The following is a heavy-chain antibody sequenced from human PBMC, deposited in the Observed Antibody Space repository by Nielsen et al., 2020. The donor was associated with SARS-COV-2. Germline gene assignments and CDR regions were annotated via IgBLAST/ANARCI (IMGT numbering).Heavy chain of an antibody. CDR3: ARDWQHVGASDAFDI. V-gene: IGHV3-7*01. Sequence: GGSLRLSCAASGFTFSSYWMSWVRQAPGKGLEWVANIKQDGSEKYYVDSVKGRFTISRDNAKNSLYLQMNSLRAEDTAVYYCARDWQHVGASDAFDIWGQGTMVTVSS. CDR2: IKQDGSEK. D-gene: IGHD1-26*01. CDR1: GFTFSSYW. J-gene: IGHJ3*02.